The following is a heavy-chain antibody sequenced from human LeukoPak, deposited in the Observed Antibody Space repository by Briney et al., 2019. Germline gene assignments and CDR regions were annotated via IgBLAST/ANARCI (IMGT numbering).Heavy chain of an antibody. D-gene: IGHD4-17*01. J-gene: IGHJ6*03. V-gene: IGHV3-30*18. CDR3: AKDGSYGDYGQYYYYYMDV. CDR1: GFTFSSYS. Sequence: GGSLRLSCAASGFTFSSYSMNWVRQAPGKGLEWVAVISYDGSNKYYADSVKGRFTISRDNSKNTLYLQMNSLRAEDTAVYYCAKDGSYGDYGQYYYYYMDVWGKGTTVTVSS. CDR2: ISYDGSNK.